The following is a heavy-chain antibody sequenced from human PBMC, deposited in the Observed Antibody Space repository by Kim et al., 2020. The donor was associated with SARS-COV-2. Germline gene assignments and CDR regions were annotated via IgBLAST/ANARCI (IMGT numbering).Heavy chain of an antibody. V-gene: IGHV3-23*01. Sequence: GGSLRLSCAASGFTFSSYAMSWVRQAPGKGLEWVSAISGSGGSTYYADSVKGRFTISRDNSKNTLYLQMNSLRAEDTAVYYCAKGGTKDYDFWSGYDYYYYGMDVWGQGTTVTVSS. CDR1: GFTFSSYA. CDR2: ISGSGGST. J-gene: IGHJ6*02. D-gene: IGHD3-3*01. CDR3: AKGGTKDYDFWSGYDYYYYGMDV.